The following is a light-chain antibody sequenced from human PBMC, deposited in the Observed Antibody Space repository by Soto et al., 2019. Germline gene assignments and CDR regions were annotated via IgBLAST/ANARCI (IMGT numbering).Light chain of an antibody. CDR2: GAS. CDR3: QRSYRTPYT. CDR1: QDISNS. Sequence: DIQMTQTPPSLSPSVGDRVTITCRASQDISNSLNWYQQKPGKSPRALIYGASSLESWVPSRFSGRGSGTDFTLSISSLQPEDFATYFCQRSYRTPYTFGQGTSLRIK. V-gene: IGKV1-39*01. J-gene: IGKJ2*01.